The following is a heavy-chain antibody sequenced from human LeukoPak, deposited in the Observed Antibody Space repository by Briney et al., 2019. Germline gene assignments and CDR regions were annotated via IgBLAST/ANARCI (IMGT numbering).Heavy chain of an antibody. CDR1: GFTFSSYA. D-gene: IGHD1-26*01. V-gene: IGHV3-23*01. Sequence: TGGSLRLSCAASGFTFSSYAMSWVRQAPGKGLEWVSAISGSGGSTYYADSVKGRFAISRDNSKNTLYLQMNSLRAEDTAAYYCAKTPAKVGATTPFDYWGQGTLVTVSS. J-gene: IGHJ4*02. CDR3: AKTPAKVGATTPFDY. CDR2: ISGSGGST.